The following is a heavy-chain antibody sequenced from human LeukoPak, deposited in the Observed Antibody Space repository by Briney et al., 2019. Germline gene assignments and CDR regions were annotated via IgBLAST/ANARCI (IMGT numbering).Heavy chain of an antibody. D-gene: IGHD5-12*01. CDR3: ARRYSPDY. CDR2: IKPDEAEK. Sequence: GGSLRLSCAASGFTFRNYWMSWVRQAPGKGLEWVANIKPDEAEKHYVDSVKGRFTISRDNAKNSLYLQMNSLRAEDTAVYYCARRYSPDYWGQGTLVTVSS. J-gene: IGHJ4*02. CDR1: GFTFRNYW. V-gene: IGHV3-7*01.